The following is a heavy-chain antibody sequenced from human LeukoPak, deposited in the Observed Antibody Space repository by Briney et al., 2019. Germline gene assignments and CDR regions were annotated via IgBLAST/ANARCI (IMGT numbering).Heavy chain of an antibody. CDR3: ARVGRGYSYGYLGLDY. CDR1: GFTFSTYA. CDR2: ISSNGGST. D-gene: IGHD5-18*01. J-gene: IGHJ4*02. Sequence: GGSLRLSCAASGFTFSTYAMHWVRQAPGKGLEYVSAISSNGGSTYYANSVKGRFTISRDNSKNTLYLQMGSLRAEDMAVYYCARVGRGYSYGYLGLDYWGQGTLVTVSS. V-gene: IGHV3-64*01.